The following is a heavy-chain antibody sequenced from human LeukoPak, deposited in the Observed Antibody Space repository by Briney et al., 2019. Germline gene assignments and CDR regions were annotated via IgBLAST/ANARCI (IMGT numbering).Heavy chain of an antibody. CDR1: GFTFSSYA. CDR2: VRGRDGKS. CDR3: AKGSQWDFLVGVFDS. D-gene: IGHD1-26*01. V-gene: IGHV3-23*01. Sequence: PGGSLRLSCAASGFTFSSYAMSWVRQAPGKGLEWVSTVRGRDGKSYYADSMKGRLTISKDISKSTLSLQMNSLRADDTAVYYCAKGSQWDFLVGVFDSWGQGTLVTVSS. J-gene: IGHJ4*02.